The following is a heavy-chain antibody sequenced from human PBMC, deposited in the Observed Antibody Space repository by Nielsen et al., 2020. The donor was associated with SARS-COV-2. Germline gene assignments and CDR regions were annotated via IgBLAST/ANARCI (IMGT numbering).Heavy chain of an antibody. CDR1: GYTFTNYY. V-gene: IGHV1-46*01. J-gene: IGHJ6*02. CDR3: VRSGTLGVAGEVGALQYHYFHYGMDL. Sequence: ASVKVSCKASGYTFTNYYMHWVRQAPGQGLEWMGIINPSGGTTIYAQKFQGRVTMSTDTSTSTAYMELRSLRSDDTAVYYCVRSGTLGVAGEVGALQYHYFHYGMDLWGQGTTVTVS. CDR2: INPSGGTT. D-gene: IGHD6-19*01.